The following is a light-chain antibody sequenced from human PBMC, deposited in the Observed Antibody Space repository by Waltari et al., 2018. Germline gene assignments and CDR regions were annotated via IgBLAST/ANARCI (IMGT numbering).Light chain of an antibody. CDR2: GAS. V-gene: IGKV3-20*01. CDR3: QQYGSTPRT. CDR1: QSVTNNF. Sequence: EVVLTQSPGTLSLSSGERATLYCRASQSVTNNFLAWYQQRPGQAPRLLIHGASTRTTDTPDRFSGSGSGTEFFLTISKLEPEDFAVYYCQQYGSTPRTFGQGTKVEIK. J-gene: IGKJ1*01.